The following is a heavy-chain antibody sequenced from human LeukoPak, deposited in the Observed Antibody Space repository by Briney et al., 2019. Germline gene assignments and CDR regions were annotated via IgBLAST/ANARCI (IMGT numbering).Heavy chain of an antibody. D-gene: IGHD3-10*01. V-gene: IGHV4-59*01. CDR1: GGSISSYY. Sequence: PSETLSLTCTVSGGSISSYYWGWIRQPPGKGLEWIGYIYYTGSTNCNPSLRSRVTISVDSSKNQFSLKVNSVTAADTAVYYCARGDYFGSVLGDWGQGTLVTVCS. CDR2: IYYTGST. J-gene: IGHJ4*02. CDR3: ARGDYFGSVLGD.